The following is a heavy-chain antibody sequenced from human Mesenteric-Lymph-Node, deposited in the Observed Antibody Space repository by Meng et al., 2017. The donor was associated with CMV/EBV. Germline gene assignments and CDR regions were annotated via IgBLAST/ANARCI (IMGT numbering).Heavy chain of an antibody. CDR1: GFTFSSYG. CDR2: IRYDGSNK. Sequence: GESLKISRAASGFTFSSYGMHWVRQAPGKGLEWVAFIRYDGSNKYYADSVKGRFTTSISTAYMELSSLRSEDTAVYYCARGRLKVKGLWSGYPNLDVWGQGTTVTVSS. CDR3: ARGRLKVKGLWSGYPNLDV. J-gene: IGHJ6*02. V-gene: IGHV3-30*02. D-gene: IGHD3-3*01.